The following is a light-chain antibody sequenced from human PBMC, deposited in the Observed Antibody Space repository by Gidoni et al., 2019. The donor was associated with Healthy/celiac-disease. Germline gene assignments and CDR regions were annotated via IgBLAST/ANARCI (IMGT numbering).Light chain of an antibody. J-gene: IGKJ2*04. V-gene: IGKV1-5*03. CDR3: QQYNSPCS. CDR1: QSISSW. CDR2: KAS. Sequence: DIQMTQSPSTLSASVGDRVTITFRASQSISSWLAWYQQKPGKAHKLLIYKASSLESGVPSRFSGGGSGTEFTLTISSLQPDDFATYYCQQYNSPCSFGQGTKLEIK.